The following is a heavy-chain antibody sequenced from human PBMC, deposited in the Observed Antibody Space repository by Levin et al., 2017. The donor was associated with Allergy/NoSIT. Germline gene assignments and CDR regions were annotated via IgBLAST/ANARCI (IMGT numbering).Heavy chain of an antibody. V-gene: IGHV3-9*01. CDR1: GFTFDDYA. CDR3: AKARGSYWPMDY. J-gene: IGHJ4*02. D-gene: IGHD1-26*01. CDR2: ISWNSGSI. Sequence: PGGSLRLSCAASGFTFDDYAMHWVRQAPGKGLEWVSGISWNSGSIGYADSVKGRFTISRDNAKNSLYLQMNSLRAEDTALYYCAKARGSYWPMDYWGQGTLVTVSS.